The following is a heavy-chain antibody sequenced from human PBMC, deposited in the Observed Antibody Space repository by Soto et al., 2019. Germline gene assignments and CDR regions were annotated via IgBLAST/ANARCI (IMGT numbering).Heavy chain of an antibody. CDR2: IYYSGST. CDR3: ARDLYSTYFDY. J-gene: IGHJ4*02. D-gene: IGHD4-4*01. CDR1: GGSISSYY. Sequence: PTETLSLTCTVPGGSISSYYWSWIRQPPGKGLEWIGYIYYSGSTNYNPSLKSRVTISVDTSKNQFSLKLSSVTAADTAVYYCARDLYSTYFDYWGQGTLVTVSS. V-gene: IGHV4-59*01.